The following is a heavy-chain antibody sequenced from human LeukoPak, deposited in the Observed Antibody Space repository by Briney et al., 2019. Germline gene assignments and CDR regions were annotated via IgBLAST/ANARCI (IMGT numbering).Heavy chain of an antibody. V-gene: IGHV5-51*01. D-gene: IGHD4-17*01. J-gene: IGHJ6*02. CDR3: ARLGPVTTTHYYYYYYGMDV. CDR1: GYSFTIYW. CDR2: IYPGDSDT. Sequence: GESLKISCKGSGYSFTIYWIGWVRQMPGKGLEWMGIIYPGDSDTRYSPSFQGQVTISADKSISTAYLQWSSLKASDTAMYYCARLGPVTTTHYYYYYYGMDVWGQGTTVTVSS.